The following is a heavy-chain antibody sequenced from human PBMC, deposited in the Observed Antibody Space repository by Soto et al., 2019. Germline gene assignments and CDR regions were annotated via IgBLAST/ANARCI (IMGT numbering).Heavy chain of an antibody. V-gene: IGHV3-9*01. CDR3: AKAAVYPGAFAI. CDR2: ISWNSGSI. CDR1: GFTFDDYA. Sequence: EVQLVESGGGLVQPGRSLRLSCAASGFTFDDYAMHWVRQAPGKGLERVSGISWNSGSIGYADSVKGRFTISRDNAKNSLYLQMNSLRAEDTALYYCAKAAVYPGAFAIWGQGTMVTVSS. J-gene: IGHJ3*02. D-gene: IGHD2-2*02.